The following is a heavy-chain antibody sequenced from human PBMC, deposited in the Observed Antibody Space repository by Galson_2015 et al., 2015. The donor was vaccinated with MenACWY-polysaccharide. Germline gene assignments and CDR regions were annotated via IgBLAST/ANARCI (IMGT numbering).Heavy chain of an antibody. CDR1: GFSFSSFQ. CDR2: ISSSGKSI. Sequence: SLRLSCAVSGFSFSSFQMNWVRQAPGKGLEWVSYISSSGKSIYYGDSVKGRFIISRDNAKNQFSLKLSSVTAADTAVYYCARVEKYSGSFYILYWGQGTLVTVSS. V-gene: IGHV3-48*03. J-gene: IGHJ4*02. D-gene: IGHD1-26*01. CDR3: ARVEKYSGSFYILY.